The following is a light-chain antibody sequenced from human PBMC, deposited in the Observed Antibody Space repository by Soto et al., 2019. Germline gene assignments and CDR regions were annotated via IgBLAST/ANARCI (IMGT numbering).Light chain of an antibody. CDR2: DVS. V-gene: IGLV2-14*01. Sequence: QSALTQPASVSGSPGQSITISCTGTSRDVGGYNYVSWYQQHPGKAPKLMIYDVSNRPSGVSNRFSGSKSGNTASLTISGLQAEDEAGYYCSSYTSSSTLDVVFGGGTKLTVL. CDR1: SRDVGGYNY. J-gene: IGLJ2*01. CDR3: SSYTSSSTLDVV.